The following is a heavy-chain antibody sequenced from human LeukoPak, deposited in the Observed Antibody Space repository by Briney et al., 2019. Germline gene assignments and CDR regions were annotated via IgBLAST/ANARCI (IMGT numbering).Heavy chain of an antibody. CDR1: GFTFSSHS. Sequence: PGGSLRLSCAASGFTFSSHSMNWVRQAPGKGLEWVSSISSSSSYIYYADSVKGRFTISRDNAKNSLYLQMNSLRAEDTAVYYCARAFSPAMSPDYWGQGTLVTVSS. V-gene: IGHV3-21*01. CDR2: ISSSSSYI. J-gene: IGHJ4*02. CDR3: ARAFSPAMSPDY. D-gene: IGHD2-2*01.